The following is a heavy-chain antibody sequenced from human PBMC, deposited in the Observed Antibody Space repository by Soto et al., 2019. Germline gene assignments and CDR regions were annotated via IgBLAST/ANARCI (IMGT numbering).Heavy chain of an antibody. CDR1: GGTFSNSA. CDR2: FNPIFGAP. D-gene: IGHD1-7*01. CDR3: AVGNSTTYNWFDP. J-gene: IGHJ5*02. Sequence: GASVKVSCKASGGTFSNSAIYWVRQAPGQGLVRMGGFNPIFGAPYYAQTFQGRVTITADESTGTVYMDLSSLRSEDTAVYYCAVGNSTTYNWFDPWGQGTLVTVSS. V-gene: IGHV1-69*13.